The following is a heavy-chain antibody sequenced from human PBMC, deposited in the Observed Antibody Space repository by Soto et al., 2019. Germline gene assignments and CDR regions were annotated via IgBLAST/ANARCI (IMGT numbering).Heavy chain of an antibody. CDR3: VRDLMLSVRDN. J-gene: IGHJ4*02. CDR1: GYTFTSYD. V-gene: IGHV1-8*01. Sequence: QVQLVQSGTEVKKPGASVKVSCKASGYTFTSYDISCVRQAPGQGPEWMGWMNPNSGNTGYAQKFRGRVNMTRNTTISTAYMELSSLRSDDTAVYYCVRDLMLSVRDNWGQGTLVTVSS. CDR2: MNPNSGNT. D-gene: IGHD2-8*01.